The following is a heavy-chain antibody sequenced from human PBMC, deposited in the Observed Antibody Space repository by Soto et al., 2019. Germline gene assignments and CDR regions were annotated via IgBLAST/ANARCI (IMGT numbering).Heavy chain of an antibody. CDR2: INHSGST. Sequence: QVQLQQWGAGLLKPSETLSLTCAVYGGSFSGYYWSWIRQPPGKGLEWIGEINHSGSTNYNPSLKSRVTISVDTSKNQFPLKLSSVTAADPAVYYCARLYGDSAKVIALDYLGQGTLVTVAS. CDR1: GGSFSGYY. CDR3: ARLYGDSAKVIALDY. D-gene: IGHD4-17*01. J-gene: IGHJ4*02. V-gene: IGHV4-34*01.